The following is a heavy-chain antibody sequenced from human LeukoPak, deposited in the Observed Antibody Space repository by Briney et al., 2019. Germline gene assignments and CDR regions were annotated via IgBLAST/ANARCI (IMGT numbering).Heavy chain of an antibody. Sequence: GGSLRLSCTASGFTFGDHAMSWVRQAPGKGLEWVGFIRSKTYGGTTEYAASVKGRFTISRDDSKIIAYLQMTSLKPEDTAVYYCTSGPIQQWLYYGMDVWGQGTPVTVSS. CDR3: TSGPIQQWLYYGMDV. J-gene: IGHJ6*02. D-gene: IGHD5-18*01. V-gene: IGHV3-49*04. CDR1: GFTFGDHA. CDR2: IRSKTYGGTT.